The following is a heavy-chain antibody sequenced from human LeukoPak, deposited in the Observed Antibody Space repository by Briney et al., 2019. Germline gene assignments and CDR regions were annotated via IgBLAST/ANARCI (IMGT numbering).Heavy chain of an antibody. V-gene: IGHV3-23*01. D-gene: IGHD6-19*01. CDR1: GFTFSSYA. CDR2: ISGSGLST. J-gene: IGHJ5*02. Sequence: QAGGSLRLSCAASGFTFSSYAMSRVRQAPGKGLEWVSTISGSGLSTYYADSVKGRFTISRDNSNNTLYLQMNSLRVEDTAVYYCAKSRVAVAAPRNWFDPWGQGTLVTVSS. CDR3: AKSRVAVAAPRNWFDP.